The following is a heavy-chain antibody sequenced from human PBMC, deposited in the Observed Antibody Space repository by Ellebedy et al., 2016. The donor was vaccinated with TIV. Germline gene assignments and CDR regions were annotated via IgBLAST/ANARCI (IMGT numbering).Heavy chain of an antibody. CDR2: ISSSSSTI. CDR3: ARCCSSGSCYYYYGMDV. Sequence: GESLKISCAASGFAFSNSGMNWVRQAPGKGLEWVSYISSSSSTIYYADSVKGRSTISRDNAKNSLYLQMNSLRDEDTAVYYCARCCSSGSCYYYYGMDVWGQGTTVTVSS. V-gene: IGHV3-48*02. J-gene: IGHJ6*02. CDR1: GFAFSNSG. D-gene: IGHD2-15*01.